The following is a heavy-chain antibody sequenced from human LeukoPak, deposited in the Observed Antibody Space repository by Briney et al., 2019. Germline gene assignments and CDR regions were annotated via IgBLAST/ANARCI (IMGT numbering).Heavy chain of an antibody. CDR2: INPNSGGT. Sequence: ASAKVSCKASEYTFTGYYMHWVRQAPGQGLEWMGWINPNSGGTNYAQKFQGRVTMTRDTSISTAYMELSRLRSDDTAVYYCARVAYSYAQGGFDYWGQGTLVTGSS. D-gene: IGHD5-18*01. V-gene: IGHV1-2*02. J-gene: IGHJ4*02. CDR3: ARVAYSYAQGGFDY. CDR1: EYTFTGYY.